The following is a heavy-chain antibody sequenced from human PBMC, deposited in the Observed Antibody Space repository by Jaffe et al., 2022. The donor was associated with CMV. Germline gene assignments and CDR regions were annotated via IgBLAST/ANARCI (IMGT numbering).Heavy chain of an antibody. CDR2: ISSSSSYT. J-gene: IGHJ5*02. CDR3: AREEDEPSWFDP. V-gene: IGHV3-11*06. CDR1: GFTFSDYY. Sequence: QVQLVESGGGLVKPGGSLRLSCAASGFTFSDYYMSWIRQAPGKGLEWVSYISSSSSYTNYADSVKGRFTISRDNAKNSLYLQMNSLRAEDTAVYYCAREEDEPSWFDPWGQGTLVTVSS.